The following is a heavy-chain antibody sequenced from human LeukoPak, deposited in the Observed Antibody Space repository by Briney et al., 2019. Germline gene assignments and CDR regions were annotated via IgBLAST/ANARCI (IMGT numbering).Heavy chain of an antibody. CDR1: GGSISSISYY. J-gene: IGHJ3*02. V-gene: IGHV4-39*07. CDR3: ARGDNRSGWHLLGGENAFDI. CDR2: IYFTGTT. D-gene: IGHD6-19*01. Sequence: SETLSLTCTVSGGSISSISYYWGWIRQPPGRGLEWIGSIYFTGTTYYNPSLKSRVIIFADTSKNQFSLKLSSVTAADTAVYYCARGDNRSGWHLLGGENAFDIWGQGTMVTVSS.